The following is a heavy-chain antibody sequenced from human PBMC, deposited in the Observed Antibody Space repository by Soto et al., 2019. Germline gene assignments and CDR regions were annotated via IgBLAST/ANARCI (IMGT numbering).Heavy chain of an antibody. Sequence: QVQLVQSGAEVKKPGASEKVSCKASGYTFTTYYMHWVRQAPGQGLEWMGRIDPSGGSTSYPQKFQGRVTMTRDTSTSTVYMELRSLRSEDTAVYYCARSLYTSSSYHLDYWGQGTLVTVSS. CDR3: ARSLYTSSSYHLDY. V-gene: IGHV1-46*01. D-gene: IGHD6-6*01. CDR2: IDPSGGST. J-gene: IGHJ4*02. CDR1: GYTFTTYY.